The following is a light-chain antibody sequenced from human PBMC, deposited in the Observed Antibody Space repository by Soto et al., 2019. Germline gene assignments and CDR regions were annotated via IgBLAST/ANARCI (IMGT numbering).Light chain of an antibody. CDR2: LEGSGSY. V-gene: IGLV4-60*03. Sequence: QLVLTQSSSASASLGSSVKLTCTLSSGHNNYIIAWHQQHPGRAPRYLMKLEGSGSYNKGSGVPDRFSGSSSGGDRYLTISNLQSEDEADYYCETWDNNNVVFGGGTQLTVL. CDR1: SGHNNYI. CDR3: ETWDNNNVV. J-gene: IGLJ2*01.